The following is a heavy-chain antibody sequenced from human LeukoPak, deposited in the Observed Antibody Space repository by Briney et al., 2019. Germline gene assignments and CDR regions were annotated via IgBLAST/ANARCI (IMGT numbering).Heavy chain of an antibody. Sequence: SQTLSLTCAISGDSVSSNSAAWNWIRQSPSRGLEWLGRTYYRSKWYNDCAVSVKSRITINPDTSKNQFSLQLNSVTPEDTAVYYCARDPGGLSYSGSYFPFDYWGQGTLVTVSS. V-gene: IGHV6-1*01. D-gene: IGHD1-26*01. CDR1: GDSVSSNSAA. CDR2: TYYRSKWYN. CDR3: ARDPGGLSYSGSYFPFDY. J-gene: IGHJ4*02.